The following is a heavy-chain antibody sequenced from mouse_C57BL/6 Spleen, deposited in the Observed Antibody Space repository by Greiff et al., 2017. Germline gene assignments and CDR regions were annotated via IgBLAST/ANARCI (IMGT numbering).Heavy chain of an antibody. J-gene: IGHJ2*01. Sequence: VQLQQSGTVLARPGASVKMSCKTSGYTFTSYWMHWVKQRPGQGLEWIGAIYPGNSDTSYNQKFKGKAKLTAVTSASTAYMELSSLTNEDSAVYYCTQGGFTTPPLCDYWGQGTTLTVSS. V-gene: IGHV1-5*01. CDR3: TQGGFTTPPLCDY. CDR1: GYTFTSYW. CDR2: IYPGNSDT. D-gene: IGHD1-1*01.